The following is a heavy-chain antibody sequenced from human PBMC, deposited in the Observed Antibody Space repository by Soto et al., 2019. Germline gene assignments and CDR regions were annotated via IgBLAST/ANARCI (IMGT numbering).Heavy chain of an antibody. CDR2: ISSSSSYI. J-gene: IGHJ4*02. D-gene: IGHD5-12*01. Sequence: GGSLRLSCAASGFTFSSYSMNWVRQAPGKGLEWVSSISSSSSYIYYADSVKGRFTISRDNAKNSLYLQMNSLRAEDTAVYYCASDSENSGYHILFDYWGQGTLVTVSS. V-gene: IGHV3-21*01. CDR3: ASDSENSGYHILFDY. CDR1: GFTFSSYS.